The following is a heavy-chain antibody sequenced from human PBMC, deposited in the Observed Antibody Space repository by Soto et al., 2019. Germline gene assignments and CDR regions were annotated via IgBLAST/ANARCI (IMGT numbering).Heavy chain of an antibody. D-gene: IGHD6-13*01. Sequence: ASVKVSCQASGYTFTSYYMHWVRQAPGQGLEWMGIINPSGGSTSYAQKFQGRVTMTRDASTSTVYMELSSLRSEDTAVYYCAGAIAAAGPYGMDVWGQGTTVTVSS. CDR1: GYTFTSYY. CDR2: INPSGGST. CDR3: AGAIAAAGPYGMDV. J-gene: IGHJ6*02. V-gene: IGHV1-46*01.